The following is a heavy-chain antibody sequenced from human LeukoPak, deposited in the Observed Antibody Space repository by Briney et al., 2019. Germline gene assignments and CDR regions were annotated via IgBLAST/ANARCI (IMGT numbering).Heavy chain of an antibody. J-gene: IGHJ4*02. Sequence: ASVKVSCKASGYTFTGYYMHWVRQAPGQGLEWMGWISPNGGGTNYAQKFQGRVTMTRDTPISTAYMELNRLRSDDTAVYYCAREGNNNWSDYWGQGTLVTVSS. D-gene: IGHD1-1*01. CDR2: ISPNGGGT. CDR1: GYTFTGYY. CDR3: AREGNNNWSDY. V-gene: IGHV1-2*02.